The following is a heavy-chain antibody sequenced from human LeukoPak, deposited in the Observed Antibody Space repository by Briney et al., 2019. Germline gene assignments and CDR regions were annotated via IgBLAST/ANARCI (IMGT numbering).Heavy chain of an antibody. D-gene: IGHD6-13*01. CDR2: ISAYNGNT. V-gene: IGHV1-18*01. Sequence: ASVKVSCKASGYTFTSYGISWVRQAPGQGLEWMGWISAYNGNTNYAQKLQGRVTMTTDTSTSTAYMELGSLRSDDTAVYYCARGGEQQLATDPHPFDYWGQGTLVTVSS. CDR1: GYTFTSYG. CDR3: ARGGEQQLATDPHPFDY. J-gene: IGHJ4*02.